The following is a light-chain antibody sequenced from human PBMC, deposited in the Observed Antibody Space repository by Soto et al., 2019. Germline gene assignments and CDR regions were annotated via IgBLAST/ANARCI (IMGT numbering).Light chain of an antibody. J-gene: IGKJ1*01. CDR2: DAS. CDR3: QHYKSYPWT. V-gene: IGKV1-5*01. Sequence: DIQMTQSPYSLSTSVGDRVTITCRASRSISNWLAWYQQRPGIAPKLLIFDASILQSGVPSRFRGSGSGTEFTLTISSLKPDDFEIYYCQHYKSYPWTFGQGTKVDIK. CDR1: RSISNW.